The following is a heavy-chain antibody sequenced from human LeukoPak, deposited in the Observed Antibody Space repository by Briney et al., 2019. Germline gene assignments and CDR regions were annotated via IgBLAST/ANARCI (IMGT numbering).Heavy chain of an antibody. Sequence: GGSLRLSCAASGFTFDDCAMHWVRQAPGKGLEWVSGISWNSGSIGYADSVKGRFTISRDNAKNSLYLQMNSLRAEDTALYYCAKGRIFGVVIISDFDYWGQGTLVTVSS. V-gene: IGHV3-9*01. CDR3: AKGRIFGVVIISDFDY. CDR2: ISWNSGSI. CDR1: GFTFDDCA. J-gene: IGHJ4*02. D-gene: IGHD3-3*01.